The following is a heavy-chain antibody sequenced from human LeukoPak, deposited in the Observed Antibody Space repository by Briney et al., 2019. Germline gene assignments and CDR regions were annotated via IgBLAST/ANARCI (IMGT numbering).Heavy chain of an antibody. J-gene: IGHJ4*02. CDR1: GGSISSYY. V-gene: IGHV4-59*08. CDR2: IYYTGST. Sequence: SETLSLTCNVSGGSISSYYWSWIRQPPGRGLEWIGYIYYTGSTDYSPSLKSRVAMSADTSKNQLSLNLSSVAAADTAVYYCARHDSSGYYFDYWGQGALVTVSS. D-gene: IGHD3-22*01. CDR3: ARHDSSGYYFDY.